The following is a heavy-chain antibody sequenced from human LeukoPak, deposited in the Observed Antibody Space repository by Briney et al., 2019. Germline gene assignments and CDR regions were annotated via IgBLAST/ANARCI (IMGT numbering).Heavy chain of an antibody. J-gene: IGHJ5*02. CDR3: ARGGRRWLVLGWFDP. CDR2: INHSGGT. CDR1: GGSFSGYY. Sequence: SETLSLTCAVYGGSFSGYYWSWIRQPPGKGLEWIGEINHSGGTNYNPSLKSRVTISVDTSKNQFSLKLSSVTAADTAVYYCARGGRRWLVLGWFDPWGQGTLVTVSS. D-gene: IGHD6-19*01. V-gene: IGHV4-34*01.